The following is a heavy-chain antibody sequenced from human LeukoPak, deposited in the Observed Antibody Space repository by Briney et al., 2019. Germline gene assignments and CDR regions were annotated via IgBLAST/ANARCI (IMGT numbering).Heavy chain of an antibody. CDR2: IYYTGGT. V-gene: IGHV4-59*02. CDR1: GGSVSGSY. D-gene: IGHD6-19*01. J-gene: IGHJ4*02. Sequence: PSETLSLTCTVSGGSVSGSYWSWIRQPPGMGLEWIGYIYYTGGTNHNPSLKSRVSISIDMSKNQLSLKLNSVTAADTAMYYCARGPGPGSSGKIDYWGQGTLVTVSS. CDR3: ARGPGPGSSGKIDY.